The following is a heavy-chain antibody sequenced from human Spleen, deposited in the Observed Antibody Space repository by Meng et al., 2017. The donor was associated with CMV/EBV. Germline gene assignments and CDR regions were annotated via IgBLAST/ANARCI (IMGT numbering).Heavy chain of an antibody. Sequence: GRVGVSGRGLGHPPGTLPLSCIFAGGTSSSYYWSWWRQPAGKGLEWIGRLYTSGSTTYNPSLKSRVTMSVEASKNQFSLMLSCVTAADTAVYYCARWGYSGYDLEDYWGQGTLVTSPQ. CDR3: ARWGYSGYDLEDY. CDR2: LYTSGST. J-gene: IGHJ4*02. V-gene: IGHV4-4*07. D-gene: IGHD5-12*01. CDR1: GGTSSSYY.